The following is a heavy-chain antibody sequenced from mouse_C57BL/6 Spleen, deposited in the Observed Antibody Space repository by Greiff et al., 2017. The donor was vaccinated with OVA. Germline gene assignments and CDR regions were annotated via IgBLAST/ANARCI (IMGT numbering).Heavy chain of an antibody. CDR2: ISSGSSTI. CDR1: GFTFSDYG. D-gene: IGHD1-1*01. Sequence: EVNLVESGGGLVKPGGSLKLSCAASGFTFSDYGMHWVRQAPEKGLEWVAYISSGSSTIYYADTVKGRFTISRDNAKNTLFLQMTSLRSEDTAMYYCARPDGSSYPTWYFDVWGTGTTVTVSS. V-gene: IGHV5-17*01. CDR3: ARPDGSSYPTWYFDV. J-gene: IGHJ1*03.